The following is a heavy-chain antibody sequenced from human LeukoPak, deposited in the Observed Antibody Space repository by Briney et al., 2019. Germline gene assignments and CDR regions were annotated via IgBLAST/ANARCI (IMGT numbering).Heavy chain of an antibody. Sequence: SETLSLTCTVSGGSISSGSYYWSWIRQPAGKGLEWIGRIYTSGSTNYDPSLKSRVTISVDTSKNQFSLKLSSVTAADTAVYYCARKLQWLGYFDYWGQGTLVTVSS. CDR1: GGSISSGSYY. V-gene: IGHV4-61*02. CDR3: ARKLQWLGYFDY. CDR2: IYTSGST. J-gene: IGHJ4*02. D-gene: IGHD6-19*01.